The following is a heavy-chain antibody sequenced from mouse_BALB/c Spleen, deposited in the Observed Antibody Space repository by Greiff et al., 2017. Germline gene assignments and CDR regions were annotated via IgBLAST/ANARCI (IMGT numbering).Heavy chain of an antibody. CDR1: GFTFSSYG. Sequence: EVHLVESGGGLVQPGGSLKLSCAASGFTFSSYGMSWVRQTPDKRLELVATINSNGGSTYYPDSVKGRFTISRDNAKNTLYLQMSSLKSEDTAMYYCARDRGSFYYAMDYWGQGTSVTVSS. J-gene: IGHJ4*01. CDR2: INSNGGST. D-gene: IGHD1-2*01. V-gene: IGHV5-6-3*01. CDR3: ARDRGSFYYAMDY.